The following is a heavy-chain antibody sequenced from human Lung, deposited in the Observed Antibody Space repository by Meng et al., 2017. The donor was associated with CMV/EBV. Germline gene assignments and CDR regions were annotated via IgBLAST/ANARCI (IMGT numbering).Heavy chain of an antibody. V-gene: IGHV3-21*01. CDR1: GFTFSSYR. CDR2: ISSSSCYI. J-gene: IGHJ6*02. CDR3: ARDHYDFWSGYYCYYYYGMDV. Sequence: GESLKISCAASGFTFSSYRMNWVRQAPGKGLEWVSSISSSSCYIYYADSVKGRFTISRDNAKSSLYLQMNSLRAEDTAVYYCARDHYDFWSGYYCYYYYGMDVWGQETTFTFSS. D-gene: IGHD3-3*01.